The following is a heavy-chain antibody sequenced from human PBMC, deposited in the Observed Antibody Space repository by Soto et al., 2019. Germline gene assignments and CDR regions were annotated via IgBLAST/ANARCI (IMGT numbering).Heavy chain of an antibody. Sequence: EVQLVESGGGLVQPGGSLRLSCAASGFTFSSYEMNWVRQAPGKGLEWVSYISSSGSTIYYADSVKGRFTISRDNAKNSLYLQMNSLRAEDTAVYYCARVVRDWYYYYAMDVWGQGTTVTVSS. CDR3: ARVVRDWYYYYAMDV. J-gene: IGHJ6*02. CDR2: ISSSGSTI. CDR1: GFTFSSYE. D-gene: IGHD6-13*01. V-gene: IGHV3-48*03.